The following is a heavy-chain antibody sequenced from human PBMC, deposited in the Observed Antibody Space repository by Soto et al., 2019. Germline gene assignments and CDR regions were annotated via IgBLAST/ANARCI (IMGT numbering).Heavy chain of an antibody. Sequence: PSETLSLTCTVSGGSVSSESHYWSWIRQTPGKGLEWIGYIYYTGSTNYNPSLKGRVTMSVDTSRDQVSLRLRSVTRADTAVYYCARDQYDFGSGSYYYAMEVWGQGTKVTVSS. D-gene: IGHD3-3*01. V-gene: IGHV4-61*01. CDR1: GGSVSSESHY. CDR3: ARDQYDFGSGSYYYAMEV. J-gene: IGHJ6*02. CDR2: IYYTGST.